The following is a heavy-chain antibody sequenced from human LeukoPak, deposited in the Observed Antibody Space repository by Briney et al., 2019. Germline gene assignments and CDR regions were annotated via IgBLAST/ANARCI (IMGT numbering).Heavy chain of an antibody. CDR2: THYSGSS. Sequence: PSETRSLTSNLSAGSINRGTYEWGWIRHPPGKGLEWTGRTHYSGSSHYNPSLKSLVTITVNTSKNQFSLNLNSVTAADTAMYYCARLSGHCSGSRCYGYYAMDVWGQGTTVSVSS. CDR1: AGSINRGTYE. D-gene: IGHD2-15*01. V-gene: IGHV4-39*01. J-gene: IGHJ6*02. CDR3: ARLSGHCSGSRCYGYYAMDV.